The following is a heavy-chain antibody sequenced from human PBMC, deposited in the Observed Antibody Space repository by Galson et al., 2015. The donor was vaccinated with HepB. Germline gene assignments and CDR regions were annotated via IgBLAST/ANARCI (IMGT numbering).Heavy chain of an antibody. J-gene: IGHJ4*02. Sequence: SLRLSCAASGFTFSSYAMSWVRQAPGKGLEWVSVISGSGTNTDYADSVKGRFTISRDNSKNTLYLQVNSLRAEDTAIYYCAKSGRAYSSGWFPFDSWGQGTLVTVSS. D-gene: IGHD6-19*01. CDR1: GFTFSSYA. V-gene: IGHV3-23*01. CDR3: AKSGRAYSSGWFPFDS. CDR2: ISGSGTNT.